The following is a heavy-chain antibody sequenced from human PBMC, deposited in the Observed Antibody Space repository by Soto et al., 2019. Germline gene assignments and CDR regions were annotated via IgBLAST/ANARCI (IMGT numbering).Heavy chain of an antibody. D-gene: IGHD4-17*01. CDR2: IYYSGST. V-gene: IGHV4-59*01. J-gene: IGHJ4*02. Sequence: SETLSLTCIVSGSSISSFYWSWLRQPPGKGLEWIGNIYYSGSTNYSPSLKSRVTISVDTSKKQFSLRLYSVTAADTAVYYCSRVGGYYGDYPNFDYWGQGTRVTVS. CDR1: GSSISSFY. CDR3: SRVGGYYGDYPNFDY.